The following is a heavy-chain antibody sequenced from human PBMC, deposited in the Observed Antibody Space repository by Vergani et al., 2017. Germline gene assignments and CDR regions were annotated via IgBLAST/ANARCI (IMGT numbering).Heavy chain of an antibody. CDR1: GESFTSYH. Sequence: QVQLQQWGGGLLKPSETLSLTCVVNGESFTSYHWTWIRQSPGEGLEWVGDIDHTGRPDYNPSLKSRLTMSVDKSRNQFSLTLNSVTATDTAIYFCARVNTETNGHLYYSYYMDVWGQGTAVTVS. J-gene: IGHJ6*03. D-gene: IGHD4-11*01. V-gene: IGHV4-34*01. CDR2: IDHTGRP. CDR3: ARVNTETNGHLYYSYYMDV.